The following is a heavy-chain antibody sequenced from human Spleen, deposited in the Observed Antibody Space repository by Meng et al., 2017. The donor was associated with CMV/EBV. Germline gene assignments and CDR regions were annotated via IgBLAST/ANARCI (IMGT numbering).Heavy chain of an antibody. CDR3: VRGYNSFDS. CDR2: SRNKANRYTT. CDR1: GFIFSDHY. J-gene: IGHJ4*02. D-gene: IGHD1-1*01. Sequence: GESLKISCAASGFIFSDHYMDWVRQAPGKGLEWVGCSRNKANRYTTEYAASVKGRFTISRDESKNSLYLQMNSLKTEDTAVFYCVRGYNSFDSWGQGTLVTVSS. V-gene: IGHV3-72*01.